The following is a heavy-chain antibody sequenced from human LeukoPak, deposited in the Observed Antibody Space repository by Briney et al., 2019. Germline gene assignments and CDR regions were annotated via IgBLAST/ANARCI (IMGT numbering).Heavy chain of an antibody. J-gene: IGHJ2*01. CDR3: ARDSVVGYFDL. Sequence: GGSLRLSCAASGFTFSTYGMHWVRQGPGKGLEWVAVIWYDGSNEYYVDSVKGRFTISRDNAKNSLHLQMNSLRDEDTAVYYCARDSVVGYFDLWGRGTLVTVSS. D-gene: IGHD2-15*01. CDR2: IWYDGSNE. CDR1: GFTFSTYG. V-gene: IGHV3-33*01.